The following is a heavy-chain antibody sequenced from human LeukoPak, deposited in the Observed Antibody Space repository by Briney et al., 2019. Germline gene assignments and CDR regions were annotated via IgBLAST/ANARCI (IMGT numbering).Heavy chain of an antibody. D-gene: IGHD3-22*01. V-gene: IGHV1-69*05. CDR2: IIPIFGTA. Sequence: SVTVSCKASGGTFSSYAISWVRQAPGQGLEWMGGIIPIFGTANYAQKFQGRVTITTDESTSTAYMELSSLRSEDTAVYYCARDYAPYDSSGYYLPAYWGQGTLVTVSS. CDR3: ARDYAPYDSSGYYLPAY. CDR1: GGTFSSYA. J-gene: IGHJ4*02.